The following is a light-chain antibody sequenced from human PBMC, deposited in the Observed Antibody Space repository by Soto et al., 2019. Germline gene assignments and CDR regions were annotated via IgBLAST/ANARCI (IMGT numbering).Light chain of an antibody. V-gene: IGKV1-39*01. CDR2: VAS. CDR3: QQCYSTPYT. J-gene: IGKJ2*01. CDR1: QSISDH. Sequence: DIQMTQSPSSLSASVGDRVTITCRPSQSISDHLNWYQQKPGEAPKLLIYVASSLQSDVPTRFSGSGSGTDFTLTISGLQAEDFATYFCQQCYSTPYTFGRGTKLEIK.